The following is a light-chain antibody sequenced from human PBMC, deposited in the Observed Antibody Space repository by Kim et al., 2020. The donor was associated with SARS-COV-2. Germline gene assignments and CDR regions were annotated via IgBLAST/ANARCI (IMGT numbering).Light chain of an antibody. CDR1: CSDVACYNR. V-gene: IGLV2-18*02. J-gene: IGLJ3*02. CDR3: SSYTTSSAWG. Sequence: QSALTQPPSVSGSPGQSVTITCSGTCSDVACYNRVSWYQQSPGTAPKLMIYGVRNRRSGVPDRFSGSKSGDPASLTVSGLQAEDEADYYCSSYTTSSAWGLGGGTQLTVL. CDR2: GVR.